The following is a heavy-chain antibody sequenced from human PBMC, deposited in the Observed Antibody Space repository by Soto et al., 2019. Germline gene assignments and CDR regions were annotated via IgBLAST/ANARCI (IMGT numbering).Heavy chain of an antibody. CDR1: GYTFTSYG. V-gene: IGHV1-18*01. Sequence: ASVKVSCKASGYTFTSYGISWVRQAPGQGLEWMGWISAYNGNTNYAQKLQGRVTMTTDTSTSTAYMELRSLRSDDTAVYYCVMNYYDSSGYYYFDYWGQGTLVTVSS. J-gene: IGHJ4*02. CDR3: VMNYYDSSGYYYFDY. D-gene: IGHD3-22*01. CDR2: ISAYNGNT.